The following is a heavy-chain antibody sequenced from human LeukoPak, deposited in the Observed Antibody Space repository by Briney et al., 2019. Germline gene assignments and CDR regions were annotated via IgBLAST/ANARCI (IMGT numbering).Heavy chain of an antibody. CDR1: GGSISSYY. CDR3: AREAGYYSRWFDP. Sequence: MASETLSLTCTVSGGSISSYYWTWIRQPAGKGLEWIGRVYASGSTNYNPSPKSRLTMSLDTSKNLFSLRLSSVTAADTAVYYCAREAGYYSRWFDPWGQGTLVTVSS. J-gene: IGHJ5*02. V-gene: IGHV4-4*07. CDR2: VYASGST. D-gene: IGHD3-9*01.